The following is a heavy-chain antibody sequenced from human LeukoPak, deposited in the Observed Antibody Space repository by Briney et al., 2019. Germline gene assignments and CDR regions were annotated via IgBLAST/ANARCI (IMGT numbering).Heavy chain of an antibody. CDR2: ISGSGGST. CDR1: AFIFSGHW. D-gene: IGHD1-26*01. J-gene: IGHJ4*02. V-gene: IGHV3-23*01. Sequence: GGSLRLSCEGSAFIFSGHWMNWVRQAPGKGLEWVSTISGSGGSTYYADSVKGRFTISRDNSKNTLYLQMNSLRAEDTAVYYCAKDVSSPGSYLLDYWGQGTLVTVSS. CDR3: AKDVSSPGSYLLDY.